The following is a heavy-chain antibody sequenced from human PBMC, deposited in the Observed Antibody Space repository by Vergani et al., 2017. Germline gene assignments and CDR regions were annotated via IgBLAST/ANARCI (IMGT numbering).Heavy chain of an antibody. CDR3: ARGGDSSSWLRGLGLFDY. D-gene: IGHD6-13*01. J-gene: IGHJ4*02. CDR2: IYYSGST. V-gene: IGHV4-59*01. CDR1: GGSISSYY. Sequence: QLHLQESGPGLVKPSETLSLTCTVSGGSISSYYWSWIRQPPGKGLEWIGYIYYSGSTNYNPSLKSRVTISVDTSKNQFSLKLSSVTAADTAVYYCARGGDSSSWLRGLGLFDYWGQGTLVTVSS.